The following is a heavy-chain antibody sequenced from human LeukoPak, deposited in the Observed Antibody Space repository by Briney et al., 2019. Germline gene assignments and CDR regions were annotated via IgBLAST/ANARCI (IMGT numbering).Heavy chain of an antibody. J-gene: IGHJ5*02. CDR3: ARVTLIVVVSWFDP. Sequence: SGTLSLTCAVSGGSISSSYWWSWVRQPPGQGLEWIGEIDHSGSTNYNPCLKSRVTISVDKSKNQFSLKLSSVTAADTAVYYCARVTLIVVVSWFDPWGQGTLVTVSS. V-gene: IGHV4-4*02. CDR2: IDHSGST. CDR1: GGSISSSYW. D-gene: IGHD3-22*01.